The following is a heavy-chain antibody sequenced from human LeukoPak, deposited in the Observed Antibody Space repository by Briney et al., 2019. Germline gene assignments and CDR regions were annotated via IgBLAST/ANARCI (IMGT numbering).Heavy chain of an antibody. CDR1: GFTFSSYE. V-gene: IGHV3-48*03. J-gene: IGHJ4*02. CDR2: ISSSGSTL. Sequence: PGGSLRLSRAASGFTFSSYEMNWVRQAPGKGLEWVSYISSSGSTLYYADSVKGRFTISRDIAKNSLYLQMNSLRAEDTAVYYCARAIDYWGQGTLVTVSS. CDR3: ARAIDY.